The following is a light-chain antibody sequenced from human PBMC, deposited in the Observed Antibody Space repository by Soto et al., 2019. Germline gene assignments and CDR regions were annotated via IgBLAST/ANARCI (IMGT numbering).Light chain of an antibody. CDR2: GAS. J-gene: IGKJ4*01. CDR1: QSVSSNS. CDR3: QQYGSSPRT. V-gene: IGKV3-20*01. Sequence: EIVLTQSPGTLSLSPGEGDTLSCRASQSVSSNSLAWYQQKPGQAPRLLIYGASTRATGIQDRFSGSGSGTDCTLTISRLEPEDFAVYYCQQYGSSPRTFGGGTKVEIK.